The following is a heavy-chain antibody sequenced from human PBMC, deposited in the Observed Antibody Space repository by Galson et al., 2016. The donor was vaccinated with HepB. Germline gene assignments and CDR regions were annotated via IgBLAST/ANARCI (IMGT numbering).Heavy chain of an antibody. CDR3: AHGQLYRGLIGYRNYAFDY. V-gene: IGHV2-5*02. J-gene: IGHJ4*02. CDR2: IYSDGDF. Sequence: PALVTPTQTLTLACTFSGFSLSTSEVGVGWIRQPPGKALQWLAVIYSDGDFHYSPSLNGRLSITKDTSKNQVVLTLINVDPVYTATCYCAHGQLYRGLIGYRNYAFDYWGQGSLVTVS. D-gene: IGHD2-2*02. CDR1: GFSLSTSEVG.